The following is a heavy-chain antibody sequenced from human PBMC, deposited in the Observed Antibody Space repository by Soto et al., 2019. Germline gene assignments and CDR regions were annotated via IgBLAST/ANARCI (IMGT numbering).Heavy chain of an antibody. CDR2: ISYSGTT. CDR3: ARGRGYSYGLDP. J-gene: IGHJ5*02. CDR1: GDSISSVYSY. V-gene: IGHV4-30-4*01. D-gene: IGHD5-12*01. Sequence: SETLSVTCTVSGDSISSVYSYWSWIRQPPGEGLEWIGFISYSGTTSYSPSLKSRLAISLDTSKNQFSLSLTSVTAADTAVYYCARGRGYSYGLDPWGQGTLVTVSS.